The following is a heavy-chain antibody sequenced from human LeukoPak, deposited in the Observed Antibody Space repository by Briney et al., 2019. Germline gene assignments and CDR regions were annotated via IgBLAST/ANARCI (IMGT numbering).Heavy chain of an antibody. CDR3: AREVCSGTTGVCGFDP. CDR1: GGSISSGSYY. D-gene: IGHD1-7*01. V-gene: IGHV4-61*02. J-gene: IGHJ5*02. Sequence: KTSETLSLTCTVSGGSISSGSYYWSWIRQPAGKGLEWIGRIYTSGSTNYNPSLKSRVTISVDTSKNQFSLKLSSVTAADTAVYYCAREVCSGTTGVCGFDPWGQGTLVTVSS. CDR2: IYTSGST.